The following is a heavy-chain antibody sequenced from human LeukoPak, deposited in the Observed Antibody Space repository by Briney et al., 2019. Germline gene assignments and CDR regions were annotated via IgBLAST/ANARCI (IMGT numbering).Heavy chain of an antibody. Sequence: PSETLSLTCTVSGGSISSGDYYWSWIRQPPRKGLEWIGYIYYSGSTYYNPSLKSRVTISVDTSKNQFSLKLSSVTAANTAVYYCARDHPGSDSSGNGAFDIWGQGTMVTVSS. CDR1: GGSISSGDYY. V-gene: IGHV4-30-4*01. D-gene: IGHD3-22*01. J-gene: IGHJ3*02. CDR2: IYYSGST. CDR3: ARDHPGSDSSGNGAFDI.